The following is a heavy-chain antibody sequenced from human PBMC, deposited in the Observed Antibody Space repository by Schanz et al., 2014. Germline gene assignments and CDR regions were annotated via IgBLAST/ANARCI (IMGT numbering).Heavy chain of an antibody. CDR2: ISYDGSHK. V-gene: IGHV3-30*04. Sequence: QVQLVESGGGVVQPGRSLRLSCAASGFTFSNFAIHWVRQAPGKGLEWVAVISYDGSHKDYADSVKGRFTISRDNSKNTLYLQMNSLRAEDTAVYYCARYGFRKFGVVYGLAVWGQGTTVTVSS. D-gene: IGHD3-3*01. CDR3: ARYGFRKFGVVYGLAV. CDR1: GFTFSNFA. J-gene: IGHJ6*02.